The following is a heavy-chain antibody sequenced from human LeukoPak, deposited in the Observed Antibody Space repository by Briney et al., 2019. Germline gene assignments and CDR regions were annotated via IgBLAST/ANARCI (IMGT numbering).Heavy chain of an antibody. J-gene: IGHJ4*02. V-gene: IGHV3-23*01. D-gene: IGHD3-9*01. CDR3: AKDPAVLRCFDLVY. CDR2: ISGSGGST. CDR1: GFTFSSYV. Sequence: GGSLRLSCAAPGFTFSSYVMSWVRQAPGKGLEWVSAISGSGGSTYYADSVKGRFTISRDNSKNTLYLQMNSLRAEDTAVYYCAKDPAVLRCFDLVYWGQGTLVTVSS.